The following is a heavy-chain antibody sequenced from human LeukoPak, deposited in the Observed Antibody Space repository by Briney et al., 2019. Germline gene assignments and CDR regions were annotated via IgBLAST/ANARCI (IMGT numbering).Heavy chain of an antibody. CDR1: GFTFSDYW. D-gene: IGHD4-23*01. V-gene: IGHV3-7*01. J-gene: IGHJ4*02. CDR2: IKEDGSAK. CDR3: ARNRGWQQFDY. Sequence: GGSLRLSCAASGFTFSDYWVDWVRQAPGKGLEWVANIKEDGSAKNYLDSVKGRFTISRDNAKNSLYLQMNNLRAEDTAVYYCARNRGWQQFDYWGQGTLVTVSS.